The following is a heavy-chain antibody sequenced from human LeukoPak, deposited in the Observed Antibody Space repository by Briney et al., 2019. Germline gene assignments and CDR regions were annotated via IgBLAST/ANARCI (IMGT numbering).Heavy chain of an antibody. D-gene: IGHD3-9*01. CDR2: IDLDSSHI. V-gene: IGHV3-21*01. Sequence: TGGPLRLSCAASGFTFSTSAMNWVRQVPGKGLEWVSSIDLDSSHIYYAASVRGRFTISRDNARNSVYLQMNSLRVEDTALYYCARDPLRYLRVGHYDYWGQGTLVAVSS. CDR3: ARDPLRYLRVGHYDY. J-gene: IGHJ4*02. CDR1: GFTFSTSA.